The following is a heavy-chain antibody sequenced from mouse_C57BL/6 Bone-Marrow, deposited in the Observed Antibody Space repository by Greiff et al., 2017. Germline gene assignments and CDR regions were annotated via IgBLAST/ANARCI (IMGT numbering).Heavy chain of an antibody. D-gene: IGHD1-1*01. CDR3: ARGDYYGAGAG. CDR1: GYTFTSYD. CDR2: IYPRDGST. J-gene: IGHJ3*01. V-gene: IGHV1-85*01. Sequence: QVQLQQSGPELVKPGASVKLSCKASGYTFTSYDINWVKQRPGQGLEWIGWIYPRDGSTKYNEKFKGKATLTVDTSSSTAYMELHSLSSEDSAVYFSARGDYYGAGAGWGQGTLVTVSA.